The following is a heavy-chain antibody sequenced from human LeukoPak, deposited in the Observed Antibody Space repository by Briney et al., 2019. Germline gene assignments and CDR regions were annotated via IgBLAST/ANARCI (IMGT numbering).Heavy chain of an antibody. V-gene: IGHV1-2*04. CDR3: ARAGGGYSGYDHYYYYGMDV. J-gene: IGHJ6*04. CDR1: GYTFTGYY. Sequence: ASVKGSCKASGYTFTGYYMHWVRQAPGQGLEWMGWINPNSGGTNYAQKFQGWVTMTRDTSISTAYMELSRLRSDDTAVYYCARAGGGYSGYDHYYYYGMDVWGKGTTVTVSS. D-gene: IGHD5-12*01. CDR2: INPNSGGT.